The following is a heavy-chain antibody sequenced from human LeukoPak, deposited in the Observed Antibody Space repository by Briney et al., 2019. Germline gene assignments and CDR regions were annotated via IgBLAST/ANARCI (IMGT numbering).Heavy chain of an antibody. J-gene: IGHJ4*02. V-gene: IGHV3-23*01. CDR3: AKDRHPDGFWSLEH. CDR2: LYGNGDGV. D-gene: IGHD5-24*01. CDR1: GFTFSVHA. Sequence: GGSLRLSCAASGFTFSVHAMNWIRQAPGKGLEWVTGLYGNGDGVAYADSVKGRFTISRDNSKATLYLQMNRLRTDDTGIYYCAKDRHPDGFWSLEHWGQGTLVTVSS.